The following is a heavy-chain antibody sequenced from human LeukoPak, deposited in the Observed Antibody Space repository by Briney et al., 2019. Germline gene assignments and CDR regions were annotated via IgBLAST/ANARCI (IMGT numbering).Heavy chain of an antibody. V-gene: IGHV4-30-4*01. Sequence: PSQTLSLTCTVSGGSISSGDYYWSWIRQPPGKGLEWIGYIYYSGSTYYNPSLKSRVTISVDTSKNQFSLKLGSVTAADTAVYYCARDSGLWFGELYYYYGMDVWGKGTTVTVSS. CDR3: ARDSGLWFGELYYYYGMDV. CDR2: IYYSGST. D-gene: IGHD3-10*01. CDR1: GGSISSGDYY. J-gene: IGHJ6*04.